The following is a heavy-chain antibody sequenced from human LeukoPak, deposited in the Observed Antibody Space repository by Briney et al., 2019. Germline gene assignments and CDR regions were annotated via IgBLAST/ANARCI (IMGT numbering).Heavy chain of an antibody. CDR3: ATGAGYSSGIDY. V-gene: IGHV1-2*02. CDR2: INPNSGGT. Sequence: ASVKVSCKASGYTFTGYYMHWVRQAPGQGLEWMGWINPNSGGTNYARKFQGRVTMTRDTSISTAYMELSRLRSDDTAVYYCATGAGYSSGIDYWGQGTLVTVSS. D-gene: IGHD6-19*01. J-gene: IGHJ4*02. CDR1: GYTFTGYY.